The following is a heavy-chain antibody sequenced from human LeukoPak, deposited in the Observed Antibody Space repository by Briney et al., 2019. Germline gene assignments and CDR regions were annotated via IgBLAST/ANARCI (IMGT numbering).Heavy chain of an antibody. CDR2: ISSSSNYI. V-gene: IGHV3-21*01. J-gene: IGHJ4*02. CDR1: GFTFSIYT. Sequence: GGSLRLSCAASGFTFSIYTMNWVRQAPGKGLEWVSSISSSSNYIYYADSVKGRFTISRDNAKNSLYLQTNSLRAEDTAVYYCARDYDGSGYFGYWGQGTLVTVSS. CDR3: ARDYDGSGYFGY. D-gene: IGHD3-22*01.